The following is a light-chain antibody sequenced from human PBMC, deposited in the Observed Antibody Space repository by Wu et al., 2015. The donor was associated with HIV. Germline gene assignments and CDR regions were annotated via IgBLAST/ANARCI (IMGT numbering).Light chain of an antibody. V-gene: IGKV3-20*01. CDR2: DAS. J-gene: IGKJ1*01. Sequence: EIVLTQSPATLSLSPGERATLSCRASQSVSSYLAWYQQKPGQTPRLLIYDASTRATGIPDRFRGSGSGTDFTLIISRLEPEDFAVYFCHQYGSSTWTFGQGTKVEI. CDR1: QSVSSY. CDR3: HQYGSSTWT.